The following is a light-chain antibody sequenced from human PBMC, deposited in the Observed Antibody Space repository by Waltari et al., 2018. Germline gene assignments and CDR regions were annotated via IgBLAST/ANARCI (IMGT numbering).Light chain of an antibody. V-gene: IGLV2-14*04. J-gene: IGLJ1*01. CDR2: DVS. Sequence: WYQQHPAKAPKLMIFDVSKRPSGVSYRFSGSKSGHTASLSISGLQAEDEADYFCSSYTSSSTLVFGTGTKVTVL. CDR3: SSYTSSSTLV.